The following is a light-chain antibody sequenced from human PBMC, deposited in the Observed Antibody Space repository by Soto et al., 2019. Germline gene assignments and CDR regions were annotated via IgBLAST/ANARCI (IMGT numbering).Light chain of an antibody. Sequence: EIVLTQSPGTLSLFPGERATLSCRASQSVSSRNLAWYRQKPGQAPSLLIYGAFNRSTGIPDRFSGSGSATDFTLTISRLEPADFAVYYCLLYGDSPPAYTFGQWTKLDIK. CDR1: QSVSSRN. J-gene: IGKJ2*01. V-gene: IGKV3-20*01. CDR2: GAF. CDR3: LLYGDSPPAYT.